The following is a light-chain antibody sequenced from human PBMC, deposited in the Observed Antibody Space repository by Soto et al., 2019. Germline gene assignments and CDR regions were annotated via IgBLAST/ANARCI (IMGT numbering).Light chain of an antibody. CDR2: GNS. Sequence: QSVLTQPPSVSGAPGQGVPISCTGTSSNIGAGYDVHWYQQLPGTAPKLLIYGNSNRPSGVPDRFSGSKSGTSGSLAITGLQAEDEADYYCQSYDSSLSGSNVVFGGGTKVTVL. CDR1: SSNIGAGYD. CDR3: QSYDSSLSGSNVV. J-gene: IGLJ2*01. V-gene: IGLV1-40*01.